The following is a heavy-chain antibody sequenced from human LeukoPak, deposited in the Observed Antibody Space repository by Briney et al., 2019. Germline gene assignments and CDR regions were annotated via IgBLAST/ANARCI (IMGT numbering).Heavy chain of an antibody. CDR2: IKQDGSEK. Sequence: GGSLRLSCAASGFTFSSYWMSWVRQAPGKGLEWVANIKQDGSEKYYVDSVKGRFTISRDNAKNSLYLQMNSLRAEDTAVYYCARCGSGSSRAFDIWGQGTMVTVSS. V-gene: IGHV3-7*01. D-gene: IGHD3-10*01. CDR1: GFTFSSYW. CDR3: ARCGSGSSRAFDI. J-gene: IGHJ3*02.